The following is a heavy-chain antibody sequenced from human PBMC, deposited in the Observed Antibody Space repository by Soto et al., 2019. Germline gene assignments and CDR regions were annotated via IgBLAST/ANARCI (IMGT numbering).Heavy chain of an antibody. CDR2: ISGSGGST. V-gene: IGHV3-23*01. CDR1: GFTFSSYA. Sequence: GGSLRLSCATSGFTFSSYAMSWVRQAPGKGLEWVSAISGSGGSTYYADSVKGRFTISRDNSKNTLYLQMNSLRAEDTAVYYCAKDPYYYDSSLGYWGQGTLVTVSS. J-gene: IGHJ4*02. CDR3: AKDPYYYDSSLGY. D-gene: IGHD3-22*01.